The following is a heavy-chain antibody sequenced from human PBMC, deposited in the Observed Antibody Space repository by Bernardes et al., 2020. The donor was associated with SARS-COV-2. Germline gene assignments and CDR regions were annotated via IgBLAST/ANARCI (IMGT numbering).Heavy chain of an antibody. CDR3: AKEKMGQLGFRNFDY. J-gene: IGHJ4*02. CDR2: ISGSGGST. Sequence: GGSLRLSCAASGFTFSSYAMSWVRQAPGKGLEWVSVISGSGGSTYYADSVKGRFTISRDNSKNTLYLQMNSLRAEDTAVYYCAKEKMGQLGFRNFDYWGQGTLVTVSS. D-gene: IGHD5-18*01. V-gene: IGHV3-23*01. CDR1: GFTFSSYA.